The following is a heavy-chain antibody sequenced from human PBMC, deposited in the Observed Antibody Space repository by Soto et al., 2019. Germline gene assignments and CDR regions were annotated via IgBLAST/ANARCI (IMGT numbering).Heavy chain of an antibody. CDR1: GGTFSSYA. V-gene: IGHV1-69*13. D-gene: IGHD3-3*01. J-gene: IGHJ6*02. Sequence: GASVKVSCKASGGTFSSYAISWVRQAPGQGLEWMGGIIPIFGTANYAQKFQGRVTITADESTSTAYMELSRLRSEDTAVYYCARDFDGITIFGVVISSYYYYGMDVWGQGTTVTVS. CDR2: IIPIFGTA. CDR3: ARDFDGITIFGVVISSYYYYGMDV.